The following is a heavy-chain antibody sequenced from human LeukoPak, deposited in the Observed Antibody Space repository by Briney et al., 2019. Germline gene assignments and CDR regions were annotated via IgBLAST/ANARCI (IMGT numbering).Heavy chain of an antibody. CDR3: ARDYGDHGQDYYYYYGMDV. CDR1: GGSVSSGGYY. CDR2: IYYSGST. J-gene: IGHJ6*04. D-gene: IGHD4-17*01. V-gene: IGHV4-61*08. Sequence: PETLSLTCTVSGGSVSSGGYYWSWIRQPPGKGLEWIGYIYYSGSTNYNPSLKSRVTISVDTSKNQFSLKLSSVTAADTAVYYCARDYGDHGQDYYYYYGMDVWGKGTTVTVSS.